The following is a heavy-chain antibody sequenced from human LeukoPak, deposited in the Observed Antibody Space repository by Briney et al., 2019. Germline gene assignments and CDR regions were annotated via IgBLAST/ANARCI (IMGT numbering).Heavy chain of an antibody. CDR3: ASLGAVAGILKNWFDP. CDR2: INDSGST. D-gene: IGHD6-19*01. Sequence: SETLSLTCSVYGGSFSGYYWSWVRQPPGKGLEWIGEINDSGSTNYNPSLKSRVTISVDTSKNQFSLKLSSVTAADTAVYYCASLGAVAGILKNWFDPWGQGTLVTVSS. J-gene: IGHJ5*02. CDR1: GGSFSGYY. V-gene: IGHV4-34*01.